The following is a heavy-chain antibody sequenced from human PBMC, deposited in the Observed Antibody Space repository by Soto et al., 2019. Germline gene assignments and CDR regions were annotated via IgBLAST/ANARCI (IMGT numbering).Heavy chain of an antibody. Sequence: EVQLVESGGGLVQPGRSLRLSCAASGFTFDDYAMHWVRHAPGKGLEWVSGISWNSGSIGYADSVKGRFTISRDNAKNSLYLQMNSLRAEDTALYYCAKDRGFGELYYYYMDVWGKGTTVTVSS. CDR3: AKDRGFGELYYYYMDV. CDR2: ISWNSGSI. V-gene: IGHV3-9*01. CDR1: GFTFDDYA. J-gene: IGHJ6*03. D-gene: IGHD3-10*01.